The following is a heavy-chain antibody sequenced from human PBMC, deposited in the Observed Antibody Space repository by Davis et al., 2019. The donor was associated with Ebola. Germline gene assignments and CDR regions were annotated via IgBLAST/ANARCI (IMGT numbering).Heavy chain of an antibody. CDR1: GYTFTGYY. CDR2: INPNTGDT. Sequence: AASVKVSCTASGYTFTGYYMHWVRQAPGQGLEWVGRINPNTGDTNYAQKFQGRVTMTRDTSISAAYMELTSLRSDDTAVYYCARDRGYRSMGFDYWGQGILVTVSS. CDR3: ARDRGYRSMGFDY. D-gene: IGHD5-12*01. V-gene: IGHV1-2*06. J-gene: IGHJ4*02.